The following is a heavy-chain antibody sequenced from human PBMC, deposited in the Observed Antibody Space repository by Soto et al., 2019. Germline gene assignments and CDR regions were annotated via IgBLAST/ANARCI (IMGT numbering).Heavy chain of an antibody. J-gene: IGHJ5*02. CDR2: INAANGDT. Sequence: GASVKVSCKASGYTFTSYGIHWVRQAPGQRLEWMGWINAANGDTKYSPKFQGRVTITRDTSASTAYMELNSLRVEDTAVYFCARDPGASWFDAWGQGTLVTVSS. CDR3: ARDPGASWFDA. CDR1: GYTFTSYG. V-gene: IGHV1-3*01.